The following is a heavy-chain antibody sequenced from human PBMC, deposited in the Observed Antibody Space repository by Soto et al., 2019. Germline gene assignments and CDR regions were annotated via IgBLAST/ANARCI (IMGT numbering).Heavy chain of an antibody. V-gene: IGHV3-21*01. CDR3: ARWYYYDSSGYYQTTYAFHI. CDR2: ISSSSSYI. J-gene: IGHJ3*02. D-gene: IGHD3-22*01. CDR1: GVTFSSYI. Sequence: PGGSLRLSCAASGVTFSSYIMNWVCQAPGKGLEWVSSISSSSSYIYYADSVKGRFTISRDNAKNSLYLQMNSLRAEDTAVYYCARWYYYDSSGYYQTTYAFHIWGQGTMVTVSS.